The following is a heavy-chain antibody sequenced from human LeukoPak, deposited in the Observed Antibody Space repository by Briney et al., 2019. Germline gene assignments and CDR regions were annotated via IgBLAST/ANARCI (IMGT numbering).Heavy chain of an antibody. D-gene: IGHD3-10*01. J-gene: IGHJ4*02. CDR3: AILWFGEYTPTRQ. CDR2: ISWNSGTI. Sequence: GGSLRLSCAASGFTFDDYAMHWVRQAPGKGLEWVSGISWNSGTIGYADSVKGRFTISRDNAKNSLYLQMNSLRAEDTAVYYCAILWFGEYTPTRQWGQGTLVTVSS. V-gene: IGHV3-9*01. CDR1: GFTFDDYA.